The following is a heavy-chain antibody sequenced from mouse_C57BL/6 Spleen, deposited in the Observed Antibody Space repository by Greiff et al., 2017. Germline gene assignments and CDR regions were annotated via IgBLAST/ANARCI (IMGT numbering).Heavy chain of an antibody. CDR2: INPNNGGT. CDR1: GYTFTDYN. V-gene: IGHV1-22*01. Sequence: EVQLQQSGPELVKPGASVKMSCKASGYTFTDYNMNWVKQSHGKSLEWIGYINPNNGGTSYNQKFKGKATLTVNKSYSTAYMELRRLTSEDSAVYYCAIYRYGNYGYWGQGTTLTVSS. CDR3: AIYRYGNYGY. D-gene: IGHD2-10*02. J-gene: IGHJ2*01.